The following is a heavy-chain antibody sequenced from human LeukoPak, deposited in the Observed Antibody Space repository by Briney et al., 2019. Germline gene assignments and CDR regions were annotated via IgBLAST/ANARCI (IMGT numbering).Heavy chain of an antibody. CDR2: MSNDGSNK. Sequence: GRSLRLSCAASGFTFSSYGMHWVRQAPGKGLEWVAVMSNDGSNKYYADSVKGRFTISRDNSKNTLYLQMNSLRAEDTAIYYCAKSGIAAAGQRAYFDYWGQGTLVTVSS. J-gene: IGHJ4*02. CDR1: GFTFSSYG. V-gene: IGHV3-30*18. D-gene: IGHD6-13*01. CDR3: AKSGIAAAGQRAYFDY.